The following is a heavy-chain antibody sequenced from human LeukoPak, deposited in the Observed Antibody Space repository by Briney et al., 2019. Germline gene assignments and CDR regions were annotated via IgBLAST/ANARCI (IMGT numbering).Heavy chain of an antibody. J-gene: IGHJ4*02. V-gene: IGHV4-30-4*01. D-gene: IGHD3-22*01. CDR1: GGSISSGDYY. CDR2: IYYSGST. CDR3: ARGLRYYYDSSGYYWDY. Sequence: SETLSLTCTVSGGSISSGDYYWSWIRQPPGKGLEWIGYIYYSGSTYYNPSLKSRVTISVDTSKNQFSLKLSSVTAADTAVYYCARGLRYYYDSSGYYWDYWGQGTLVTVSS.